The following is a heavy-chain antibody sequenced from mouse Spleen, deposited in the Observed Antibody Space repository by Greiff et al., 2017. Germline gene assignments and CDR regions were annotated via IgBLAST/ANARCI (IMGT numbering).Heavy chain of an antibody. CDR2: IDPETGGT. V-gene: IGHV1-15*01. Sequence: QVQLQQPGTELVKPGASVKLSCKASGYTFTDYEMHWVKQTPVHGLEWIGAIDPETGGTAYNQKFKGKAILTADKSSSTAYMELRSLTSEDSAVYYCTTNWAFDYWGQGTTLPVSS. D-gene: IGHD4-1*02. CDR1: GYTFTDYE. CDR3: TTNWAFDY. J-gene: IGHJ2*01.